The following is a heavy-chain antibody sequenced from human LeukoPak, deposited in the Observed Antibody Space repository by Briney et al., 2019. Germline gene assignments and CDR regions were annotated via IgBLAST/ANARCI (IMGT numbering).Heavy chain of an antibody. CDR3: ARGGGYDWGAFDY. V-gene: IGHV4-59*01. CDR1: GGSISSYY. J-gene: IGHJ4*02. CDR2: VFYSGRT. D-gene: IGHD5-12*01. Sequence: SETPSLTCTVSGGSISSYYWSWIRQPPGKGLEWIGYVFYSGRTDHNPSLKSRLTISVGTSKNQFSLKLSSVTAADTAVYYCARGGGYDWGAFDYWGQGTLVTVSS.